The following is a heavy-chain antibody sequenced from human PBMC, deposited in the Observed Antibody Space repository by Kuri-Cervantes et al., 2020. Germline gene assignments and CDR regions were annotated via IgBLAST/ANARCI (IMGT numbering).Heavy chain of an antibody. CDR3: AREKLLWFGELFWAFDY. CDR2: IKQDGSEK. D-gene: IGHD3-10*01. CDR1: GFTFSSYW. V-gene: IGHV3-7*01. J-gene: IGHJ4*02. Sequence: GESLKISCAASGFTFSSYWMSWVRQAPGKGLEWVANIKQDGSEKYYVDSVKGRFTISRDNAKNSLYLQMNSLRAEDTAVYYCAREKLLWFGELFWAFDYWGQGTLVTVSS.